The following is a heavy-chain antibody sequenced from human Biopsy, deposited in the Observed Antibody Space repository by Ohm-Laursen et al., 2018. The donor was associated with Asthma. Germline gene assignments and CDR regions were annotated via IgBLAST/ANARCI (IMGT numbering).Heavy chain of an antibody. Sequence: SQTLSLTCAVSGGSISNSNYSWSWIRQPPGKGLEWIGYIYHTGGTYYNASLKSRVTISVDRSKNQFSLNLTSVTAADTAVYYCARGVGVAFDDWGQGTLVTVSS. CDR1: GGSISNSNYS. V-gene: IGHV4-30-2*01. J-gene: IGHJ4*02. D-gene: IGHD1-26*01. CDR2: IYHTGGT. CDR3: ARGVGVAFDD.